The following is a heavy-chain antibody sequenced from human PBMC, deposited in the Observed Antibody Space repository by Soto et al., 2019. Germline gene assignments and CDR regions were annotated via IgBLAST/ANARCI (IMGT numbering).Heavy chain of an antibody. CDR1: GYMLTDYD. CDR3: ARASNYSREWYGPCAL. D-gene: IGHD1-26*01. V-gene: IGHV1-46*01. CDR2: INPKDGSI. J-gene: IGHJ4*02. Sequence: QVQLVQSGAEVKKPGTSVKISCKASGYMLTDYDMHWVRQAPGQALEWMGIINPKDGSINYAQKFQGRVTMTRDTSTSTVYMELSSLRIEDTAMYYWARASNYSREWYGPCALGGQGSLVTV.